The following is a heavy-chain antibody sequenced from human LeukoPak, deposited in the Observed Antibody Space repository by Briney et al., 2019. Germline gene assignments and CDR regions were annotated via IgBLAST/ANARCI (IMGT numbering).Heavy chain of an antibody. D-gene: IGHD5-12*01. CDR2: IYYSGST. Sequence: SETLSLTCTVSGGSISSSSYYWGWIRQPPGKGREWIGSIYYSGSTYDNPALKSRVTISVDTSKNQFSLKLSSVTAADTAVYYCARHRLVATRNFDYWGQGTLVTVSS. CDR1: GGSISSSSYY. V-gene: IGHV4-39*01. CDR3: ARHRLVATRNFDY. J-gene: IGHJ4*02.